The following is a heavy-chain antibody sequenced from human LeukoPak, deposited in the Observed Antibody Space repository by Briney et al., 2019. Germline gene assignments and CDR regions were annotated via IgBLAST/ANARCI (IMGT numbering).Heavy chain of an antibody. V-gene: IGHV3-21*01. Sequence: PGGSLRLPCAASGFTFSSYSMNWVRQAPGKGLEWVSSISSSSSYIYYADSVKGRFTISRDNAKNSLYLQMNSLRAEDTAVYYCAREMTTVTTYGYWGQGTLVTVSS. CDR2: ISSSSSYI. CDR3: AREMTTVTTYGY. CDR1: GFTFSSYS. D-gene: IGHD4-17*01. J-gene: IGHJ4*02.